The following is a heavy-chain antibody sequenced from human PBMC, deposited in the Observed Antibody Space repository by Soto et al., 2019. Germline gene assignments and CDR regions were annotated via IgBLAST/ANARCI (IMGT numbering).Heavy chain of an antibody. CDR3: VGGLGLYYFDY. V-gene: IGHV1-3*01. CDR2: INAGNGNT. Sequence: QVQLVQSGAEVKKPGASVKVSCKASGYTFTSYAMHWVRQAPGQRLEWMGWINAGNGNTKYSQKFQGRVTITRDTSASTAYMELSSLRSEDTAVYYCVGGLGLYYFDYWGQGTLVTVSS. CDR1: GYTFTSYA. J-gene: IGHJ4*02. D-gene: IGHD1-26*01.